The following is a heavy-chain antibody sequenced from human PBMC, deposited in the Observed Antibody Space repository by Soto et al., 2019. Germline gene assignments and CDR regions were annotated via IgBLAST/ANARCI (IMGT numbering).Heavy chain of an antibody. J-gene: IGHJ4*02. CDR3: SHSGCYVVTRTRQPLGFGY. CDR2: IYWDDDK. V-gene: IGHV2-5*02. D-gene: IGHD2-21*02. CDR1: GFSFSTSGVG. Sequence: QITLKESGPTLVKPTQTLTLTCTFSGFSFSTSGVGVGWIRQPPGKALEWLALIYWDDDKRYSPSLKSRLTITKDTTKNQVVLTMTNMDLVDTATHDFSHSGCYVVTRTRQPLGFGYWGQGTLVPVFS.